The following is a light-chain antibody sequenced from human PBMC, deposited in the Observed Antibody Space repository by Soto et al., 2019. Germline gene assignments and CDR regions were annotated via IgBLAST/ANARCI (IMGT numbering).Light chain of an antibody. CDR3: QPYNNWPLT. V-gene: IGKV3-15*01. CDR2: DTS. Sequence: EIVMTQSPATLSVSPGERATLSCRASQSVSGNLAWYQQQPGQAPRLLIYDTSTRATGVPTRFSGSRSGAEFTLTINSLQSEDFAVYYCQPYNNWPLTFGGGTKVDIK. CDR1: QSVSGN. J-gene: IGKJ4*01.